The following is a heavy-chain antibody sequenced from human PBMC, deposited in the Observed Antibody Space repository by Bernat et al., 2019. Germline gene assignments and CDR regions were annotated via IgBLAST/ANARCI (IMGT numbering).Heavy chain of an antibody. D-gene: IGHD3-22*01. CDR1: AGSISSHNYF. Sequence: QLQLQESGPGLVKPSETLSLTCTVSAGSISSHNYFWGWIREPPGKGLEWIGSVYSSGSTYYNPSLKVRVTISVDTSKNQFSLKLTSVTAADPAVYYCATPWRATYYYGSSGYYGWDAFDTWGQGTMVTVSS. J-gene: IGHJ3*02. CDR3: ATPWRATYYYGSSGYYGWDAFDT. CDR2: VYSSGST. V-gene: IGHV4-39*01.